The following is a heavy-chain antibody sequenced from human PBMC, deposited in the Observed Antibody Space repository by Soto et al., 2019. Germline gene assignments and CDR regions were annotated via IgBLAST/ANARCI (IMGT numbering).Heavy chain of an antibody. CDR3: AKASSGYLFDY. J-gene: IGHJ4*02. CDR2: ITGSGGTT. Sequence: WGSRRLSCAASGFTFSTYAMCWVRQAPGKGLEWVSAITGSGGTTYYADSVRGRFTISRDNSKNTLYLQMNSLSAEDTAIYYCAKASSGYLFDYGGQGTLVTV. D-gene: IGHD3-22*01. CDR1: GFTFSTYA. V-gene: IGHV3-23*01.